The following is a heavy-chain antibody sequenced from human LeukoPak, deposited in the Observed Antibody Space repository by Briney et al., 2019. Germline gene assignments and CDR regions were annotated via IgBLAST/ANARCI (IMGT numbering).Heavy chain of an antibody. Sequence: GASVKVSCKASGYTFTSYYMHWVRQAPGQGLEWMGIISPSGGSTSYAQKFQGRVTMTRDTSTSTVYMELSSLRSEDTAVYYCARISSSGWYDYWGQGTLVTVSS. CDR1: GYTFTSYY. V-gene: IGHV1-46*01. D-gene: IGHD6-19*01. CDR2: ISPSGGST. J-gene: IGHJ4*02. CDR3: ARISSSGWYDY.